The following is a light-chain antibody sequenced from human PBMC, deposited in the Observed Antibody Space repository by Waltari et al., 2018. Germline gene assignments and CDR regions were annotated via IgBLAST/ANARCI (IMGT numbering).Light chain of an antibody. CDR2: GST. Sequence: QSVLTQPPSVSGAPGQRVTISCTGSGSNIGAGYDVHWYPQLPRAAPKLLIYGSTRRPLGVPDRFFGSTSGTSASLAITGLQAEDEADYYCQSYDTSLRVVFGGGTKLTVL. J-gene: IGLJ3*02. V-gene: IGLV1-40*01. CDR1: GSNIGAGYD. CDR3: QSYDTSLRVV.